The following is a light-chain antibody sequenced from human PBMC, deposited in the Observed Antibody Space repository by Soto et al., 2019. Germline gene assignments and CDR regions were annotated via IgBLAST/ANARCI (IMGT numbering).Light chain of an antibody. V-gene: IGKV1-5*03. CDR2: KAS. CDR1: QSISSW. J-gene: IGKJ4*01. CDR3: QQYNSYPLT. Sequence: DIQMTQSPSTLSASVGDRVTIACRASQSISSWLAWYQQKPGKAPKLLIYKASSLESGVPSRFSGSGSGTEFSLTISSLQPDDFATYYCQQYNSYPLTFGGGTKVEIK.